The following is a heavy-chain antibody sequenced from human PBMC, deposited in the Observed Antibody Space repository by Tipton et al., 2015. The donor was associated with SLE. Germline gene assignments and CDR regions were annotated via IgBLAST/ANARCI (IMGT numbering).Heavy chain of an antibody. V-gene: IGHV4-61*02. D-gene: IGHD5-12*01. CDR1: GASLSTGTYY. J-gene: IGHJ4*02. Sequence: TLSLTCSVSGASLSTGTYYWSWIRQPAGKGLEWIGRISKSGRTDYSPSLRSRLSISIDTSKNQFSLKLSSVTAADTAVYYCARLNMATDHWGQGTLVTVSS. CDR3: ARLNMATDH. CDR2: ISKSGRT.